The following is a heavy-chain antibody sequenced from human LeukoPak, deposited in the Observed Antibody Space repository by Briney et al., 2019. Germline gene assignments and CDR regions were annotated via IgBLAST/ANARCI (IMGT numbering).Heavy chain of an antibody. V-gene: IGHV3-7*04. CDR2: IKQDGSEK. Sequence: PGGSLRLSCAASGFTISSYWMSWVRQAPGRGLEWLANIKQDGSEKYYVDSVKGRFTISRDNGKNSLYLQTNSLRAEDTAVYYCARVGYHHGHDYWGQGTLVTVSS. J-gene: IGHJ4*02. CDR3: ARVGYHHGHDY. D-gene: IGHD5-12*01. CDR1: GFTISSYW.